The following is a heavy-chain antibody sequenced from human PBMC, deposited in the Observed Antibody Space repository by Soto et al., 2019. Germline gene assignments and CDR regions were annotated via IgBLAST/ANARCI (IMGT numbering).Heavy chain of an antibody. D-gene: IGHD2-21*01. CDR3: ADLGSRGAIFFDS. J-gene: IGHJ4*02. CDR1: GYNFTAYW. CDR2: IHPSDSET. Sequence: GESLKISCEISGYNFTAYWLGWVRQMPGKGLEWMGNIHPSDSETHYRPSFQGQVTFSADKSISTAYLQWATLKASDTAIYFCADLGSRGAIFFDSWGQGTLVTVSS. V-gene: IGHV5-51*01.